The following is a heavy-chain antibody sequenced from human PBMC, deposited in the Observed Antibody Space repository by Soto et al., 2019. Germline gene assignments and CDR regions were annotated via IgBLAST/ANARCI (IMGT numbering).Heavy chain of an antibody. D-gene: IGHD3-22*01. V-gene: IGHV4-59*01. J-gene: IGHJ4*02. CDR2: IYYSGST. CDR3: ARVAYYYYDSSGYYFDY. CDR1: SGSISSYY. Sequence: QVQLQESGPGLVKPSETLSLTCAVSSGSISSYYWSWIRQPPGKGLEWIGYIYYSGSTNYNPSLKSRVTMSVDTSKNQFSLRLSSVTAADTAVYYCARVAYYYYDSSGYYFDYWGQGTLVTVSS.